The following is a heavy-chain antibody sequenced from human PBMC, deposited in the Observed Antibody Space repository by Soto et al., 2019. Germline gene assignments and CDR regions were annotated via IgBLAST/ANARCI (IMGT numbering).Heavy chain of an antibody. CDR1: GGSFSGYY. Sequence: PSETLSLTCAVYGGSFSGYYWSWIRQPPGKGLEWIGEINHSGSTNYNPSLKSRVTISVDTSKNQFSLKLSSVTAADTAVYYCARAQLWLRYMIFWGQGTLVTVSS. J-gene: IGHJ4*02. CDR2: INHSGST. CDR3: ARAQLWLRYMIF. V-gene: IGHV4-34*01. D-gene: IGHD5-18*01.